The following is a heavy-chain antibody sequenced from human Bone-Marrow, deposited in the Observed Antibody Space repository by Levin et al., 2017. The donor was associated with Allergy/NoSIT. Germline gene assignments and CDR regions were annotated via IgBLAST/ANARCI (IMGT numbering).Heavy chain of an antibody. J-gene: IGHJ6*02. CDR1: GGSISSYY. D-gene: IGHD4-11*01. Sequence: SQTLSLTCTVSGGSISSYYWSWIRQPPGKGLEWIGYIYYSGSTNYNPSLKSRVTISVDTSKNQFSLKLSSVTAADTAVYYCARDRPYSNYGMDVWGQGTTVTVSS. CDR2: IYYSGST. V-gene: IGHV4-59*01. CDR3: ARDRPYSNYGMDV.